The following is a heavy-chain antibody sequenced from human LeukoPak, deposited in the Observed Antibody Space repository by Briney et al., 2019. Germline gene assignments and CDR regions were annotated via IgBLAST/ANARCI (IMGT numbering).Heavy chain of an antibody. V-gene: IGHV3-30*02. Sequence: GGSLRLSCAASGFTFCSYGMHWVRQAPGKGLEWVAFIRYDGSNKYYADSVKGRFTISRDNSKNTLYLQMNSLRAEDTAVYYCAKDRVWFGEVYYFDYWGQGTLVIVSS. CDR2: IRYDGSNK. J-gene: IGHJ4*02. CDR3: AKDRVWFGEVYYFDY. D-gene: IGHD3-10*01. CDR1: GFTFCSYG.